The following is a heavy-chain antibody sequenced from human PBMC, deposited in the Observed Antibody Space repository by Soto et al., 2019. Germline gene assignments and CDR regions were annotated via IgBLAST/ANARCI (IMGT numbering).Heavy chain of an antibody. CDR1: GFTFSSYG. J-gene: IGHJ4*02. D-gene: IGHD3-10*01. CDR2: ISSDGRDK. CDR3: AKDSGRGSADYYFDY. V-gene: IGHV3-30*18. Sequence: GGSLRLSCAASGFTFSSYGMHWVRQAPGEGLEWMAVISSDGRDKKYADSVKGRFTISRDNSKNTLYLQMNSLRGEDTAVYSCAKDSGRGSADYYFDYWGQGT.